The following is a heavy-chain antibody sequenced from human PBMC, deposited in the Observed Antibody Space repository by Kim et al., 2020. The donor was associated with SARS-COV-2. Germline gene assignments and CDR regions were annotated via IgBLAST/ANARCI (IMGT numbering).Heavy chain of an antibody. D-gene: IGHD3-22*01. CDR3: AKWALPVVIITQYYFDF. J-gene: IGHJ4*02. CDR1: GFTFSSYG. Sequence: GGSLRLSCAASGFTFSSYGMSWVRQAPGKGLEWVSSIRVSGETTYYADSVKGRFTISRDNSKNTVYLQINSLRAEDTAIYYCAKWALPVVIITQYYFDFWGQGTLVTVSA. CDR2: IRVSGETT. V-gene: IGHV3-23*01.